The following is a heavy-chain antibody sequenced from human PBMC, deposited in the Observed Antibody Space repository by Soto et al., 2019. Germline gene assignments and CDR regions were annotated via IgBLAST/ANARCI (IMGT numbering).Heavy chain of an antibody. D-gene: IGHD5-12*01. J-gene: IGHJ4*02. V-gene: IGHV4-59*01. Sequence: LSLTCTVSGGSISSYYWSWIRQPPGKGLEWIGYIYYSGSTNYNPSLKSRVTISVDTSKNQFSLKLSSVTAADTAVYYCARFGGYDPKFDYWGQGTLVTVSS. CDR3: ARFGGYDPKFDY. CDR2: IYYSGST. CDR1: GGSISSYY.